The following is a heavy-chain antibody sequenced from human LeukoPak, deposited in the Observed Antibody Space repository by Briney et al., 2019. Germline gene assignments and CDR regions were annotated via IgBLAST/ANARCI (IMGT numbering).Heavy chain of an antibody. CDR2: IYYSGST. Sequence: SETPSLTCTVSGGSVNSGNYYWSWIRQPPGKGLEWIGYIYYSGSTNYNPSLKSRVTISVDTSKNQFSLKLSSVTAADPAVYYCARGRVRFDPWGQGTLVTVSS. CDR3: ARGRVRFDP. J-gene: IGHJ5*02. CDR1: GGSVNSGNYY. D-gene: IGHD3-10*01. V-gene: IGHV4-61*01.